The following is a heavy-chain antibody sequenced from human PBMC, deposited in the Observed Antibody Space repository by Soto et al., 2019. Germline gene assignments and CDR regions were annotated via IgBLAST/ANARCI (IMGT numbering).Heavy chain of an antibody. J-gene: IGHJ3*02. CDR3: TTVIPPFIAVAAPSITAAFDI. CDR2: IKSKTDGGTT. Sequence: GGSLRLSCAASGFTFSNAWMSWVRQAPGKGLEWVGRIKSKTDGGTTDYAAPVKGRFTISRDDSKNTLYLQMNSLKTEDTAVYYCTTVIPPFIAVAAPSITAAFDIWGQGTMVTVSS. CDR1: GFTFSNAW. D-gene: IGHD6-19*01. V-gene: IGHV3-15*01.